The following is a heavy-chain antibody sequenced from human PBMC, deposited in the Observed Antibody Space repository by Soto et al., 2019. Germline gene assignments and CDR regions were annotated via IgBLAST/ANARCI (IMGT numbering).Heavy chain of an antibody. Sequence: GGSLRLSCGGSGFTFNDYYMTWIGRAPGKGLEWVAYINTLSTAIYYADSVKGRFTISRDNAKNSLYLQMNGLRAEDTATYYCARRLQWQLRPLDSWGRGTLVTVSS. CDR1: GFTFNDYY. D-gene: IGHD6-19*01. CDR3: ARRLQWQLRPLDS. J-gene: IGHJ4*02. V-gene: IGHV3-11*01. CDR2: INTLSTAI.